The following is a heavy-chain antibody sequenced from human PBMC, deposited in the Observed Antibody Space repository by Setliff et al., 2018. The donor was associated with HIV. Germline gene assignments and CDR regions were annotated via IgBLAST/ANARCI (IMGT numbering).Heavy chain of an antibody. CDR1: GFTFSSYA. J-gene: IGHJ4*02. V-gene: IGHV3-30*04. Sequence: GGSLRLSCEASGFTFSSYAMHWVRQAPGKGLEWAAVISYDGKKKLYADSVKGRLTISRDNAKNTLYLQMNSLRAEDTAVYYCARGKIVVVPAATRPFDYWGQGTLVTVSS. CDR3: ARGKIVVVPAATRPFDY. D-gene: IGHD2-2*01. CDR2: ISYDGKKK.